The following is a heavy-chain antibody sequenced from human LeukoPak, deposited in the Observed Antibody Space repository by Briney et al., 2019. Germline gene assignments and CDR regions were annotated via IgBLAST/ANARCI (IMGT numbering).Heavy chain of an antibody. Sequence: GRSLRLSCAASGFTFSSYGMHWVRQAPGKGLEWVAVISYDGSNKYYADSVKGRFTISRDNSKNTLYLQMNSLRAEDTAVYYCAKDHHYDTILYYFDYWGQGTLVTVSS. J-gene: IGHJ4*02. CDR3: AKDHHYDTILYYFDY. CDR2: ISYDGSNK. CDR1: GFTFSSYG. V-gene: IGHV3-30*18. D-gene: IGHD3-3*01.